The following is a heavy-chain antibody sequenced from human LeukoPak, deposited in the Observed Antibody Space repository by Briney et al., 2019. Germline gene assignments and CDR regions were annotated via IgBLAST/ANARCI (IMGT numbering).Heavy chain of an antibody. Sequence: PSQTLSLTCTVSGGSISSGGYYWTWIRQHPGKGLEWIGYIYYSGNTYYNPSLESRVTISVDTSKNQFSLRLNSVTAADTAVYYCARRLRYCTNGVCYYPFDPWGQGTLVTVSP. CDR3: ARRLRYCTNGVCYYPFDP. CDR2: IYYSGNT. J-gene: IGHJ5*02. D-gene: IGHD2-8*01. CDR1: GGSISSGGYY. V-gene: IGHV4-31*03.